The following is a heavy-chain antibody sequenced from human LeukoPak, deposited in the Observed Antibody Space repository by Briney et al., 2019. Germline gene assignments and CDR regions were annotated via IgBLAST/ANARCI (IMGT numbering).Heavy chain of an antibody. J-gene: IGHJ6*02. CDR1: GGSISSYY. CDR2: IYYSGST. CDR3: ARTADGMDV. V-gene: IGHV4-59*01. Sequence: SETLSLTCTVSGGSISSYYWSWIRQPPGKGLEWIGYIYYSGSTNYNPSLKSRVTISVDTFKNQFSLKLSSVTAADTAVYYCARTADGMDVWGQGTTVTVSS.